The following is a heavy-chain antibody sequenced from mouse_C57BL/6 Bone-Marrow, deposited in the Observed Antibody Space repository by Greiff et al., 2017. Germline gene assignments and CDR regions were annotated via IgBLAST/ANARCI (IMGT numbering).Heavy chain of an antibody. CDR1: GFTFSSYA. V-gene: IGHV5-9-1*02. J-gene: IGHJ4*01. D-gene: IGHD1-1*02. CDR3: TRGLWPHYYAMDY. CDR2: ISSGGDYN. Sequence: EVKVVESGEGLVKPGGSLKLSCAASGFTFSSYAMSWVRQTPEKRLEWVAYISSGGDYNYYADTVEGRFTISRDNARNTMYLQMSSLKSEDTAMYYCTRGLWPHYYAMDYWGQGTSVTVSS.